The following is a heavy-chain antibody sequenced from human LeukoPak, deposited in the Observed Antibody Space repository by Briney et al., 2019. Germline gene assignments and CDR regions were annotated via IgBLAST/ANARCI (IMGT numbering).Heavy chain of an antibody. J-gene: IGHJ5*02. D-gene: IGHD2-15*01. CDR1: GGTFSSYA. Sequence: SVKVSCTASGGTFSSYAISWVRQAPGQGLEWMGGIIPIFGTANYAQKFQGRVTITADESTSTAYMELSSLRSEDTAVYYCARGTIDCSGGSCYSNWFDPWGQGTLVTVSS. CDR3: ARGTIDCSGGSCYSNWFDP. V-gene: IGHV1-69*13. CDR2: IIPIFGTA.